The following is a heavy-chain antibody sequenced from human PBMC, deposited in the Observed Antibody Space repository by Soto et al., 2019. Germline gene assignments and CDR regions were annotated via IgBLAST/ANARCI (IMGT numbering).Heavy chain of an antibody. CDR3: ARDGRGYSSSWGYDY. Sequence: PSETLSLTCAVYGGSFSGYYWSWIRQPPGKGLEWIGEINHSGSTNYNPSLKSRVTISVDTSKNQFSLKLSSVTAADTAVYYCARDGRGYSSSWGYDYWGQGTLVTVS. V-gene: IGHV4-34*01. D-gene: IGHD6-13*01. CDR1: GGSFSGYY. CDR2: INHSGST. J-gene: IGHJ4*02.